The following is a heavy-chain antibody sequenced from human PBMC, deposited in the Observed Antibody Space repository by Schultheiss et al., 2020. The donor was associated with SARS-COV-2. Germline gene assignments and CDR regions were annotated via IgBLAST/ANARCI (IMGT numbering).Heavy chain of an antibody. D-gene: IGHD1-26*01. CDR2: VSGSGGST. Sequence: GESLKISCAASGFTFSRNAVNWVRQAPGKGLEWVSSVSGSGGSTYYADSVKGRFTISRDNSKSTLYLQMNSLRVEDTAVYYCTTDWVKWELFDYWGQGTLVTVSS. J-gene: IGHJ4*02. V-gene: IGHV3-23*01. CDR1: GFTFSRNA. CDR3: TTDWVKWELFDY.